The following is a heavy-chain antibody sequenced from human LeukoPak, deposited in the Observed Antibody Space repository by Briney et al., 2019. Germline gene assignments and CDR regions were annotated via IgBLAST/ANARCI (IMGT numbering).Heavy chain of an antibody. V-gene: IGHV1-24*01. CDR2: FDPEDGET. J-gene: IGHJ4*02. CDR1: GYTFTTYY. Sequence: ASVKVSCKASGYTFTTYYMHWVRQAPGKGLEWMGGFDPEDGETIYAQKFQGRVTMTEDTSTDTAYMELSSLRSEDTAVYYCATYPPLSQYQLLEEGDYWGQGTLVTVSS. D-gene: IGHD2-2*01. CDR3: ATYPPLSQYQLLEEGDY.